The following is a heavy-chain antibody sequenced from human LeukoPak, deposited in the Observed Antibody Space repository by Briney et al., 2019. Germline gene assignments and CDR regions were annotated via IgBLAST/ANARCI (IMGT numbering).Heavy chain of an antibody. V-gene: IGHV3-23*01. Sequence: AGSLRLSCAASGFTFSTYAMNWVRQAPGQGLDLVSTISGSGGSTYYADSVKGRFTISRDNSKNTLYLQMNSLRAEDTAVYYCAYGDYDCWGQGTLVTVSS. J-gene: IGHJ4*02. CDR3: AYGDYDC. CDR1: GFTFSTYA. CDR2: ISGSGGST. D-gene: IGHD4-17*01.